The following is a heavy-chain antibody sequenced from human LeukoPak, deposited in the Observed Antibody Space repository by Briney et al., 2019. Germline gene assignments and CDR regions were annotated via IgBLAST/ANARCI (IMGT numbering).Heavy chain of an antibody. CDR3: ATPVRRTAMGDYFDY. CDR1: GFTFSSYA. Sequence: PGRSLRLSCAASGFTFSSYAMHWVRQAPGKGLEWVAVISYDGSNKYYADSVKGRFTISRDNSKNTPYLQMNSLRAEDTAVYYCATPVRRTAMGDYFDYWGQGTLVTVSS. D-gene: IGHD5-18*01. J-gene: IGHJ4*02. CDR2: ISYDGSNK. V-gene: IGHV3-30-3*01.